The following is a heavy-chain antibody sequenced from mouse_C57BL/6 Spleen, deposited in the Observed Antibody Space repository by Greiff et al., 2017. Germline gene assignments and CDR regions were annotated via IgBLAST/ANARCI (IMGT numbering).Heavy chain of an antibody. CDR3: ARELAY. Sequence: QVQLKESGPELVKPGASVKISCKASGYAFSSSWMNWVKQRPGKGLEWIGRIYPGDGATNYNGKFKGKATLTADKSSSTAYMQLSSLTSEDSAVYFCARELAYWGQGTTLTVSS. CDR2: IYPGDGAT. CDR1: GYAFSSSW. J-gene: IGHJ2*01. V-gene: IGHV1-82*01.